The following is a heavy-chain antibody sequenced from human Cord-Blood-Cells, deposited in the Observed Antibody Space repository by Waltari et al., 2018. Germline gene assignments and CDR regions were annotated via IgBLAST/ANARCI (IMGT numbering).Heavy chain of an antibody. J-gene: IGHJ4*02. CDR1: GFSLSTSGVG. CDR3: AHSISVLMFGYSGYDYFDY. D-gene: IGHD5-12*01. V-gene: IGHV2-5*01. Sequence: QITLKESGPTLVKPPQTLPLTCTFSGFSLSTSGVGVGWIRQPPGKALEWLALIYWNDDKRYIPSLKSRLTITKDTSKNQVVLTMTNMDPVDTATYYCAHSISVLMFGYSGYDYFDYWGQGTLVTVSS. CDR2: IYWNDDK.